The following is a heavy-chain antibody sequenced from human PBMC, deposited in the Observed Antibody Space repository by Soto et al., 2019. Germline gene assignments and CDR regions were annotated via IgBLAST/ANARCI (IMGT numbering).Heavy chain of an antibody. CDR3: AKGAVAGNYYYFDY. Sequence: EVQLLESGGGLVQPGGSLRLSCAASGFTFSSYAMSWVRQAPGKGLEWVSAIRGSGGSTSYADSVTGRFTISRDNSKNTLYLQMNSLRAEDTAVYYCAKGAVAGNYYYFDYWGQGTLVTVSS. CDR2: IRGSGGST. CDR1: GFTFSSYA. V-gene: IGHV3-23*01. D-gene: IGHD6-19*01. J-gene: IGHJ4*02.